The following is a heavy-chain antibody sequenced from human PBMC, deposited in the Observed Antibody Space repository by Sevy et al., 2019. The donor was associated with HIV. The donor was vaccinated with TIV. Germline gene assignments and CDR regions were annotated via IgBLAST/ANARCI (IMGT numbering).Heavy chain of an antibody. V-gene: IGHV4-61*01. Sequence: SETLSLTCTVSGGSVSSGSYYWSWIRQPPGKGLEWIGYIYYSGSTNYTPSLKSRVTISVDTSKNQFSLKLSSVTAADTAVYYCARTLIAGAGRENVPGVWGQGTTVTVSS. CDR2: IYYSGST. CDR3: ARTLIAGAGRENVPGV. J-gene: IGHJ6*02. CDR1: GGSVSSGSYY. D-gene: IGHD6-13*01.